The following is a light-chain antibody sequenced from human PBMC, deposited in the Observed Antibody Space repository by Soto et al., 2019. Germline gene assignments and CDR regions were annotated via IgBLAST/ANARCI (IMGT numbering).Light chain of an antibody. J-gene: IGLJ2*01. CDR2: DVS. CDR1: SSDVGGYNY. CDR3: SSYTSSSTLL. Sequence: QSALTQPASVSGSPGQSITISCTGTSSDVGGYNYVSWYQQHPGKAPKLMIYDVSIRPSGVSNRFSASKSGNTASLTISGLKAEDEADYYCSSYTSSSTLLFGGGTKLTVL. V-gene: IGLV2-14*01.